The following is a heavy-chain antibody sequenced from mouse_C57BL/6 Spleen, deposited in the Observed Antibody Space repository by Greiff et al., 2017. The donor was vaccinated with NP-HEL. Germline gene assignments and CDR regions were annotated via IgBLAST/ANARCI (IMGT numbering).Heavy chain of an antibody. D-gene: IGHD2-4*01. Sequence: VQVVESGAELARPGASVKLSCKASGYTFTSYGISWVKQRTGQGLEWIGEIYPRSGNTYYNEKFKGKATLTADKSSSTAYMELRSLTSEDSAVYFCAREAYDYDVGWYFDVWGTGTTVTVSS. CDR3: AREAYDYDVGWYFDV. V-gene: IGHV1-81*01. CDR2: IYPRSGNT. J-gene: IGHJ1*03. CDR1: GYTFTSYG.